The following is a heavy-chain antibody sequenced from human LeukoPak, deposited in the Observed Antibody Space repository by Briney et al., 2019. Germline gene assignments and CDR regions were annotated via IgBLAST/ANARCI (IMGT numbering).Heavy chain of an antibody. CDR3: ARDYKYAFDN. Sequence: GGSLRLSCAASGFTFSVYSMNCVRQAPGKGLEWISYIGIDSGNTNYADSVKGRFTISGDKAKNSLYLQMNSLRVEDTAVYYCARDYKYAFDNWGQGTLVTVSS. CDR2: IGIDSGNT. CDR1: GFTFSVYS. J-gene: IGHJ4*02. V-gene: IGHV3-48*01. D-gene: IGHD5-24*01.